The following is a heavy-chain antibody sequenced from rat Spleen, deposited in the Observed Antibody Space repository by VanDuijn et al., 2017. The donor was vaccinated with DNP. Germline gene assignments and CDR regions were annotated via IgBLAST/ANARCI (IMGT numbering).Heavy chain of an antibody. D-gene: IGHD1-2*01. CDR2: ISYDGSDI. CDR1: GFTFSSYG. Sequence: EVLLVESDGGLVQPGKSLKLSCSASGFTFSSYGMHWIRQAPTKGLEWVATISYDGSDIYYRDSVKGRFTMSRDNAKSTLYLQMDSLRSEDTATYYCTRVLTIAAIVFDYWGQGVMVTVSS. J-gene: IGHJ2*01. V-gene: IGHV5-29*01. CDR3: TRVLTIAAIVFDY.